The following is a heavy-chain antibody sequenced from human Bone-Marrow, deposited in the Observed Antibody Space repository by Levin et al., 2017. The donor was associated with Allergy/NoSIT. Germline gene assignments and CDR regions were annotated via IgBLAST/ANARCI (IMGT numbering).Heavy chain of an antibody. V-gene: IGHV3-21*06. CDR1: GFNFSTHS. CDR2: ITSRSTYI. J-gene: IGHJ4*02. D-gene: IGHD3-3*01. Sequence: KAGWSLRLSCEGSGFNFSTHSMNWVRQTPEKGLEWVSSITSRSTYIHYADSVRGRFTISRDNAKNSLYLQMNSLRVDDTALYYCVASTPSDFWGQGTQVTVSS. CDR3: VASTPSDF.